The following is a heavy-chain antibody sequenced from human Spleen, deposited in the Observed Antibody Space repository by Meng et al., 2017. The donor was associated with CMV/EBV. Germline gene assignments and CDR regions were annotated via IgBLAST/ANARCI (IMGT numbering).Heavy chain of an antibody. D-gene: IGHD2-2*02. CDR3: ARGPRGYCSSTSCNRTYYFDY. CDR1: GFS. V-gene: IGHV4-34*01. Sequence: GFSWSGIRQPPGKGLEWIGEIHHSGSTNYNPSLKSRVTISVDTSKNQFSLKLSSVIAADTAVYFCARGPRGYCSSTSCNRTYYFDYWGQGTLVTVSS. CDR2: IHHSGST. J-gene: IGHJ4*02.